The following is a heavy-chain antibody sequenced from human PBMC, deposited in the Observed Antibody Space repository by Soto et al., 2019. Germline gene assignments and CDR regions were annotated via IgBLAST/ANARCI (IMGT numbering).Heavy chain of an antibody. CDR1: GGTLSNYG. D-gene: IGHD4-17*01. CDR2: IIPVFGTA. CDR3: ARGDATKIVVTTYYGMDV. J-gene: IGHJ6*02. Sequence: QVQLVQSGAEVKKPGSSVKVSCKASGGTLSNYGISWVRQAPGQGLEWMGGIIPVFGTANYAQKIQGRVTITADESTTTVDMDVSSLRSDDTAVYYCARGDATKIVVTTYYGMDVWGQGTTVTVSS. V-gene: IGHV1-69*12.